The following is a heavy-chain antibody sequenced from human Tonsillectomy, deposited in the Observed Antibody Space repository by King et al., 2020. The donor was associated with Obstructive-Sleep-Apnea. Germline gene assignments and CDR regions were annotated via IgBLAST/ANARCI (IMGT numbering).Heavy chain of an antibody. D-gene: IGHD3-9*01. J-gene: IGHJ3*02. CDR1: GGSISSYY. V-gene: IGHV4-59*12. CDR3: ARSPYCDILSGYYIRAFDI. CDR2: IYYSGST. Sequence: QLQESGPGLLKPSETLSLTCTVSGGSISSYYWSWIRQPPGKGLEWIGYIYYSGSTNYNPSLKSRVTISVDTSKNQFSLKLTSVTAADPAVYYCARSPYCDILSGYYIRAFDIWGQGTMVTVSS.